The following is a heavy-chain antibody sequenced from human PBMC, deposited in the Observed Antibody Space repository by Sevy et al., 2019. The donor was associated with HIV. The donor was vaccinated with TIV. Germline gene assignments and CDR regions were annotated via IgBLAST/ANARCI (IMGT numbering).Heavy chain of an antibody. Sequence: GGSLRLSCAASRFTFNNYWMTWFRQAQGKGLEWVANINTDGSGKYYVDSVRGRFTISRDNAKNSLYLQMNSLRADDTAVYYCAKSVDAWGKGTTVTVSS. CDR2: INTDGSGK. CDR1: RFTFNNYW. J-gene: IGHJ6*04. CDR3: AKSVDA. V-gene: IGHV3-7*01.